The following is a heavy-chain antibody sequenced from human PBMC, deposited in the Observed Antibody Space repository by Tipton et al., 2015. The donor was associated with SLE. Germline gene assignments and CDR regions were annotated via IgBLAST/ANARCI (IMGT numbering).Heavy chain of an antibody. V-gene: IGHV3-23*01. CDR3: AKDRLGYRGFRECGDY. Sequence: SLRLSCAASGFTIGTYAMSWVRQAPGKGLEWVSAISGNGDRTHYADSGKGRFTISRDSSKNTLYLQMNSLRAEDTALYYCAKDRLGYRGFRECGDYWGQGTLVTVSS. J-gene: IGHJ4*02. CDR1: GFTIGTYA. D-gene: IGHD3-10*01. CDR2: ISGNGDRT.